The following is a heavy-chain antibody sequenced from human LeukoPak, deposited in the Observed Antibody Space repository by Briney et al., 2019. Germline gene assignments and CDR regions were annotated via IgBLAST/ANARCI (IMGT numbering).Heavy chain of an antibody. D-gene: IGHD5-18*01. CDR3: ARFVDTAMVTRDY. CDR1: GYTFTGYY. CDR2: IKPNSGGT. Sequence: ASVKVSCKASGYTFTGYYMHWVRQAPGQGLEWMGLIKPNSGGTNYAQKFQGRVTMTRDTSISTAYMELSRLRSDDTAVYYCARFVDTAMVTRDYWGQGTLVTVSS. V-gene: IGHV1-2*02. J-gene: IGHJ4*02.